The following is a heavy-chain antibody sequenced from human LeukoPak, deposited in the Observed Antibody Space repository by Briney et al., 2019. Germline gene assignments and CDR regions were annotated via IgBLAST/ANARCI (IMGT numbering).Heavy chain of an antibody. V-gene: IGHV3-23*05. D-gene: IGHD5-24*01. J-gene: IGHJ4*02. CDR3: AKSKDGYTRPFDY. CDR1: GFTFGNYA. Sequence: GGSLRLSCAASGFTFGNYAMSWVRQAPGKGLEWVSGVDSTGTHTYHADSVKGRFTISRDNSKNTLYLHMTSLRGEDTAVYFCAKSKDGYTRPFDYWGQGTLVSVSS. CDR2: VDSTGTHT.